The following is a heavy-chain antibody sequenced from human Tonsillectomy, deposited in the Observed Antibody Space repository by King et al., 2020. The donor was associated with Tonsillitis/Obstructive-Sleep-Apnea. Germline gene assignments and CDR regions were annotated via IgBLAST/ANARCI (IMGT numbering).Heavy chain of an antibody. CDR3: ARDRCSGGSCYSLTYYYGMDV. V-gene: IGHV1-18*01. Sequence: VQLVQSGAEVKKPGASVKVSCKASGYTFTSYGISWVRQAPGQGLEWMGWISAYNGNTNYAQKLQGRVTMTTDTSTSTAYMELRSLRSDDTAVYYCARDRCSGGSCYSLTYYYGMDVWGQGTTVTVSS. CDR2: ISAYNGNT. CDR1: GYTFTSYG. D-gene: IGHD2-15*01. J-gene: IGHJ6*02.